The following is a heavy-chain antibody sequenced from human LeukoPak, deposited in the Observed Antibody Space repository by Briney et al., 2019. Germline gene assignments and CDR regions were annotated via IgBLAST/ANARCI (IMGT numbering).Heavy chain of an antibody. CDR3: AKEGTVRFLEWLFNWFDP. J-gene: IGHJ5*02. CDR2: ISGSGGST. Sequence: GGSLRLSCAASGFTFSSHAMSWVRQAPGKGLEWVSAISGSGGSTYYADSVKGRFTISRDNSKNTLYLQMNSLRAEDTAVYYCAKEGTVRFLEWLFNWFDPWGQGTLVTVSS. V-gene: IGHV3-23*01. CDR1: GFTFSSHA. D-gene: IGHD3-3*01.